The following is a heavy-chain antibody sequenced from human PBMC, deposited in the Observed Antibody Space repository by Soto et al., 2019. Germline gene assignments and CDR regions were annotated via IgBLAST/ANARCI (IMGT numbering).Heavy chain of an antibody. CDR3: ARRIDGFTPHFDY. J-gene: IGHJ4*02. V-gene: IGHV5-51*01. D-gene: IGHD2-15*01. Sequence: GESLKISCKGSGFSFTSHWIGWVRQMPGEGLEWMGIIYPGDSNTRYSPSFQGQVTISADKSISTAYLQWSSLKASDTAMYYCARRIDGFTPHFDYWGQGTLVNVS. CDR1: GFSFTSHW. CDR2: IYPGDSNT.